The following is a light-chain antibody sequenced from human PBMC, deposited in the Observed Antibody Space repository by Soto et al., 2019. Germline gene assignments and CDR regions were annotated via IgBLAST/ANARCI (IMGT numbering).Light chain of an antibody. Sequence: EIVLTQSPGTLSLSPGERATLSCRASQSVNIYLAWYQQKPGQAPRLLIFGASSRATGIPARFSGSGSGTDFTLTISRLEPEDFAVYYCHQYDSWTFGQGTKVDIK. CDR1: QSVNIY. V-gene: IGKV3-20*01. CDR2: GAS. CDR3: HQYDSWT. J-gene: IGKJ1*01.